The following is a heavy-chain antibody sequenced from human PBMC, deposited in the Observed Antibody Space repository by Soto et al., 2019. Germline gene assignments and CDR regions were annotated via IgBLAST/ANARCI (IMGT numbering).Heavy chain of an antibody. CDR1: GGSFSGYY. CDR3: ARDKITGLFDY. Sequence: QVQLQQWGAGLLKPSETLSLTCAVYGGSFSGYYWTWIRQPPGTGLEWIGEINHSGSTNYNPSLKSRVTISVDTSKIQSSQKLTSVTAADTAVYYCARDKITGLFDYWGQGTLVIVSS. J-gene: IGHJ4*02. V-gene: IGHV4-34*01. D-gene: IGHD2-8*02. CDR2: INHSGST.